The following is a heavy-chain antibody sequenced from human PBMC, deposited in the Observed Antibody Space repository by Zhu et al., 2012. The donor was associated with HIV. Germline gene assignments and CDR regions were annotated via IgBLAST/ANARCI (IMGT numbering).Heavy chain of an antibody. CDR2: IYHSGST. CDR3: ARQAPSSGWPENY. D-gene: IGHD6-19*01. J-gene: IGHJ4*02. V-gene: IGHV4-38-2*01. Sequence: QVQLQESGPGLVKPSETLSLTCAVPGYSITSGYYWGWIRQPPGKGLEWIGTIYHSGSTYYNPSLKSRVTISVDTSKNQLSLKLTSVTAADTAVYYCARQAPSSGWPENYWGQGTLVTVSS. CDR1: GYSITSGYY.